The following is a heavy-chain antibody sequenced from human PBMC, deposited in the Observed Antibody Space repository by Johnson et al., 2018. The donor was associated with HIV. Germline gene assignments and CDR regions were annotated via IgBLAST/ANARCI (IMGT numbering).Heavy chain of an antibody. CDR3: AKDGGHDYGGNSDALIGFEI. D-gene: IGHD4-23*01. CDR1: GFTFSNAW. J-gene: IGHJ3*02. Sequence: VQLVESGGGVVRPGGSLRLSCAASGFTFSNAWMSWVRQAPGKGLEWVGRIKSKTDGGTTDYAAPVKGRFTISRDDSKNTLYLQMNSLRAEDSAVYYCAKDGGHDYGGNSDALIGFEIWGQGTMVTVSS. V-gene: IGHV3-15*01. CDR2: IKSKTDGGTT.